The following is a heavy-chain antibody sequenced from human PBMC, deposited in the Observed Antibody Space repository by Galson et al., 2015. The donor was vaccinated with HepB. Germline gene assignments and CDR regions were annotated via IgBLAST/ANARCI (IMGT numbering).Heavy chain of an antibody. CDR2: ISSSSSYI. J-gene: IGHJ4*02. D-gene: IGHD6-6*01. Sequence: SLRLSCAASGFTFSSYSMNWVRQAPGKGLEWVSSISSSSSYIYYADSVKGRFAISRDNAKNSLYLQMNSLRAEDTAVYYCAREEQLAHVDYWGQGTLVTVSS. CDR3: AREEQLAHVDY. CDR1: GFTFSSYS. V-gene: IGHV3-21*01.